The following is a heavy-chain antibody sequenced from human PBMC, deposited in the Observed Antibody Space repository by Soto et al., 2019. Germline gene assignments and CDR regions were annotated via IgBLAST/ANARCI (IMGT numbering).Heavy chain of an antibody. CDR3: ARDRLVFRVVTPTNWLDP. V-gene: IGHV1-3*01. Sequence: ASVKVSFKASGYTFTSYAMHWVRQAPGQRLEWMGWINAGNGKTKYSQKFQGRVTITRDTSASTAYMELSSLRSEDTAVYYCARDRLVFRVVTPTNWLDPWGKGTLLTV. CDR2: INAGNGKT. D-gene: IGHD2-21*02. J-gene: IGHJ5*02. CDR1: GYTFTSYA.